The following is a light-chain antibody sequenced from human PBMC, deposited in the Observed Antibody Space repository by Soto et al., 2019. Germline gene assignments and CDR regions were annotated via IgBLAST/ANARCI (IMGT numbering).Light chain of an antibody. Sequence: EIVRTQKNATLSVSPREKAALSCRASQSVSSNLAWYQQKPGQAPRLLIYGASTRATGIPARFSGSGSGTEFTHSIRSLQSEDFAVYYCQQDNNRPPINCGRGTRLEI. CDR3: QQDNNRPPIN. CDR1: QSVSSN. V-gene: IGKV3-15*01. CDR2: GAS. J-gene: IGKJ5*01.